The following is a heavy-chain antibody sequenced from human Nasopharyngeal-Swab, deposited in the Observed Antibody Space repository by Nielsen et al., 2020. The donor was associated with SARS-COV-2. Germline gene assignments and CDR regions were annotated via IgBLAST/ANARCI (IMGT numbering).Heavy chain of an antibody. CDR3: ARTTTTTPFDS. D-gene: IGHD1-1*01. CDR1: GGSFSSDIYS. J-gene: IGHJ4*02. CDR2: VVYSGRT. Sequence: SETLSLTCTVSGGSFSSDIYSWSWILQPPGKGLEWIGYVVYSGRTNYNPSLKSRVTISVDTSKDQFSLKLNSVTAADTAMYFCARTTTTTPFDSWGQGTLVAVSS. V-gene: IGHV4-61*01.